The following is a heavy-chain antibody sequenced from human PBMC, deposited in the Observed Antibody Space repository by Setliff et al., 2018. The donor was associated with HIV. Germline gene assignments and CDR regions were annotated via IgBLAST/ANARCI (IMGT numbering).Heavy chain of an antibody. J-gene: IGHJ4*02. V-gene: IGHV4-59*11. D-gene: IGHD4-17*01. CDR1: GASITSHY. Sequence: SETLSLTCTVSGASITSHYWSWIRQSPGRELEWIGYIYSTGSTNYNPSLQSRVSISMDASKNKFSLKVTSVTSAATAVYYCAKGAGFYGDYTFDYWGQGNLVTVSS. CDR2: IYSTGST. CDR3: AKGAGFYGDYTFDY.